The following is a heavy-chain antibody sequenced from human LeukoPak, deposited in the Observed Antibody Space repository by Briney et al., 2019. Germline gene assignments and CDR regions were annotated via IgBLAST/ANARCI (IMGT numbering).Heavy chain of an antibody. CDR2: IYYSGST. V-gene: IGHV4-59*01. J-gene: IGHJ4*02. CDR3: ARIASGATT. CDR1: GGSISSYY. D-gene: IGHD4-17*01. Sequence: PSETLSLTCIVSGGSISSYYWSWIRQPPGKGLEWIGYIYYSGSTNYNPSLKSRVTISVDTSKNQFSLKLTSVTAADTAVYYCARIASGATTWGQGTLVTVSS.